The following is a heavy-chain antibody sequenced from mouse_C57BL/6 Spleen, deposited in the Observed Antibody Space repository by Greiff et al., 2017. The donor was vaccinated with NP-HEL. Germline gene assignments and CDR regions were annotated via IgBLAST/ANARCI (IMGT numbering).Heavy chain of an antibody. J-gene: IGHJ3*01. D-gene: IGHD3-2*02. CDR3: ARDQDSSGYDAWFAY. CDR1: GYSITSGYY. V-gene: IGHV3-6*01. CDR2: ISYDGSN. Sequence: ESGPGLVKPSQSLSLTCSVTGYSITSGYYWNWIRQFPGNKLEWMGYISYDGSNNYNPSLKNRISITRDTSKNQFFLKLNSVTTEDTATYYCARDQDSSGYDAWFAYWGQGTLVTVSA.